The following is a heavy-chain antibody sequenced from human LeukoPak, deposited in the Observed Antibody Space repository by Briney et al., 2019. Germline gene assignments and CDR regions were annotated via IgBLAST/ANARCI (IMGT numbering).Heavy chain of an antibody. D-gene: IGHD2-21*01. Sequence: SQTLSLTCAISGDSVSSNSAAWNWIRQSPSRGLEWLGRTYYRSKWYNDYAVSVKSRITINPDTSKNQFSLKLSSVTAADTAVYYCARGPVSLLKLLGLDYWGQGTLVTVSS. CDR2: TYYRSKWYN. CDR3: ARGPVSLLKLLGLDY. J-gene: IGHJ4*02. V-gene: IGHV6-1*01. CDR1: GDSVSSNSAA.